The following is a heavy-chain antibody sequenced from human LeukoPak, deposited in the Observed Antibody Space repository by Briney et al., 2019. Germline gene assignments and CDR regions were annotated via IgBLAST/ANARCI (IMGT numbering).Heavy chain of an antibody. J-gene: IGHJ6*03. CDR3: ARVRYCSSTSCYNYYMDV. Sequence: GGSLRLSCAASGFTVSSNYMSWVRQAPGKGLEWVSVIYSGGSTYYADSVKGRFTISRDNSKNTLYLQMNSLRAEDTAVYYCARVRYCSSTSCYNYYMDVWGKGTTVTVSS. D-gene: IGHD2-2*02. V-gene: IGHV3-53*01. CDR2: IYSGGST. CDR1: GFTVSSNY.